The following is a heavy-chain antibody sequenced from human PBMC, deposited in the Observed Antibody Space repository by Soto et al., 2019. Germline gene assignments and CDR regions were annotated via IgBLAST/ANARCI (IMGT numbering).Heavy chain of an antibody. Sequence: EMQLLEYGGGLIQPGGSLRLSCAASGFTFSTYALSWVRQAPGRGLQWVSGISGVGGSTYYADSVRGRFTISRDNSNNTLYLHMSSLRSEDTAVYYCAISDFRSGIYYFDYWGQGTLVTVSS. CDR3: AISDFRSGIYYFDY. CDR2: ISGVGGST. V-gene: IGHV3-23*01. J-gene: IGHJ4*02. CDR1: GFTFSTYA. D-gene: IGHD3-3*01.